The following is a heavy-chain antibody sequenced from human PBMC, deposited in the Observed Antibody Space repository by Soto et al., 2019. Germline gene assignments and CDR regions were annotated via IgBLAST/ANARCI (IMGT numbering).Heavy chain of an antibody. CDR3: AREGQQQAQETYYYFYGMDI. CDR1: GGTFSSYA. J-gene: IGHJ6*01. D-gene: IGHD3-3*01. CDR2: IIPIFGTA. Sequence: SVKVSCKASGGTFSSYAISWVRQAPGQGLEWMGGIIPIFGTANYAQKFQGRVTITADKSTSTAYMELSSLRSEDTAVYYCAREGQQQAQETYYYFYGMDIWGQGTTVTVSS. V-gene: IGHV1-69*06.